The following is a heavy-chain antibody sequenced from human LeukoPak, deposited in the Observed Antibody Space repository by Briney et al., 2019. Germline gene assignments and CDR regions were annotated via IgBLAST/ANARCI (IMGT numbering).Heavy chain of an antibody. V-gene: IGHV3-30*04. CDR3: ARALPGMAVAGNYGFDL. J-gene: IGHJ3*01. D-gene: IGHD6-19*01. Sequence: GGSLRLSCAASGFTFSSYAMHWVRQAPGKGLEWVAVISYDGSNKYYADSVKGRFTISRDNAKNSLYLEMNSLRDDDTAVYYCARALPGMAVAGNYGFDLWGQGTMVTVSS. CDR2: ISYDGSNK. CDR1: GFTFSSYA.